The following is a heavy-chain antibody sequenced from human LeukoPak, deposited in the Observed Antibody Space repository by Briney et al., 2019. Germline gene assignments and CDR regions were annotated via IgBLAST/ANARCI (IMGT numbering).Heavy chain of an antibody. J-gene: IGHJ5*02. D-gene: IGHD2-2*01. CDR2: IPYDGSNK. CDR3: AREVDCSSTSCYARGWFDP. Sequence: PGRSLRLSCAASGFTFSSYAMHWVRQAPGKGLEWVAVIPYDGSNKYYADSVKGRFTISRDNSKNTLYLQMNSLRAEDTAVYYCAREVDCSSTSCYARGWFDPWGQGTLVTVSS. V-gene: IGHV3-30*01. CDR1: GFTFSSYA.